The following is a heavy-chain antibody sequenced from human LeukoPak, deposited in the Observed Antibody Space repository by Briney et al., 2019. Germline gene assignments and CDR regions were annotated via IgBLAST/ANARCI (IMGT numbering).Heavy chain of an antibody. CDR1: GFTFSTFT. CDR2: ITISGTFI. D-gene: IGHD3-22*01. CDR3: AREDSSGYYKGLDY. J-gene: IGHJ4*01. V-gene: IGHV3-21*01. Sequence: GGSLRLSCAASGFTFSTFTMNWVRQAPGKGLEWVSSITISGTFIYYADSVKGRSTISRDNAKNSLYLQMNSLRAEDTAVYYCAREDSSGYYKGLDYWGHGTLVTVSS.